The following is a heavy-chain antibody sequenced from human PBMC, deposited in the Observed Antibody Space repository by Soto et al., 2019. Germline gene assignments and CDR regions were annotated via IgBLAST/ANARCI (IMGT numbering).Heavy chain of an antibody. CDR2: ISAYNGNT. J-gene: IGHJ4*02. Sequence: GASVKVSCKASGYTFTRYGITWGRQAPGQGLEWMGWISAYNGNTNYAEKFQGRVTMTTDTATSTAYMELSSLRSEDTAVYYCARSIVVVTPISYWGQGSLVPVSS. CDR3: ARSIVVVTPISY. D-gene: IGHD2-21*02. V-gene: IGHV1-18*01. CDR1: GYTFTRYG.